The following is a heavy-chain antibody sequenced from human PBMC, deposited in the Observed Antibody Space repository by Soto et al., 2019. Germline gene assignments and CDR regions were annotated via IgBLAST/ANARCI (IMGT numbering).Heavy chain of an antibody. Sequence: ASVKVSCKASGYTFTSYYMHWVRQAPGQGLEWMGIINPSGGSTSYAQKFQGRVTMTRDTSTSTVYMELSSLRSEDTAMYYCARQADYNILTGYFYYFDYWGQGSLVTVSS. D-gene: IGHD3-9*01. CDR3: ARQADYNILTGYFYYFDY. CDR2: INPSGGST. J-gene: IGHJ4*02. CDR1: GYTFTSYY. V-gene: IGHV1-46*01.